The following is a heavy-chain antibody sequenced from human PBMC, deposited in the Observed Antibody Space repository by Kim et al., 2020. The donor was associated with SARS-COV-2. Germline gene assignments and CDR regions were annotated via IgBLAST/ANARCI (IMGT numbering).Heavy chain of an antibody. CDR3: AKDLNSGSYQGKDY. D-gene: IGHD1-26*01. CDR2: ISGSGGST. Sequence: GGSLRLSCAASGFTFSSYAMSWVRQAPGKGLEWVSAISGSGGSTYYADSVKGRFTISRDNSKNTLYLQMNSLRAEDTAVYYCAKDLNSGSYQGKDYWGQGTLVTVSS. V-gene: IGHV3-23*01. J-gene: IGHJ4*02. CDR1: GFTFSSYA.